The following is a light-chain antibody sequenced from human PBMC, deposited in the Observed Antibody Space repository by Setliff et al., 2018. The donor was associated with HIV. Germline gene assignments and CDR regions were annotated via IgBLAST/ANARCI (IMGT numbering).Light chain of an antibody. CDR2: DVN. CDR1: SSDVGGYNY. Sequence: QSVLTQPRSVSGSPGQSVTISCTGTSSDVGGYNYVSWYQQHPGKAPKLMIYDVNKRPSGVPDRFSGSKSGKMASLTIPGLQAEDEADYYCCSYAGSSYVFGTGTKVTVL. J-gene: IGLJ1*01. V-gene: IGLV2-11*01. CDR3: CSYAGSSYV.